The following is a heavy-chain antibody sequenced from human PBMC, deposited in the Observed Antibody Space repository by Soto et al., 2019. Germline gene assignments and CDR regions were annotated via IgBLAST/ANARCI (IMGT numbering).Heavy chain of an antibody. CDR2: ISSNGGST. J-gene: IGHJ3*02. Sequence: PGGSLRLPWAASGFTFSSYARHWVRQATGKGLEYVSAISSNGGSTYYANSVKGRFTISRDNSKNTLYLQMGSLRAEDMAVYYCATSSGGSCYSGSGGCAFDIWGQGTMVTVSS. CDR1: GFTFSSYA. V-gene: IGHV3-64*01. CDR3: ATSSGGSCYSGSGGCAFDI. D-gene: IGHD2-15*01.